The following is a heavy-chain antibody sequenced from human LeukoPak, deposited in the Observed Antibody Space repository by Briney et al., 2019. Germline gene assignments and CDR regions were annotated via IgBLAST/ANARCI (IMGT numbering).Heavy chain of an antibody. Sequence: PGGSLRLSCAASGFAFIGYWMSWVRQAPGKGPEWVAHIKENGNEQYYADSVKGRLTISRDNAKKSLCLQMNSLRVEDTAVYYCARGPGDFDASDIWGQGTMVTVPS. CDR2: IKENGNEQ. J-gene: IGHJ3*02. D-gene: IGHD1-14*01. CDR1: GFAFIGYW. V-gene: IGHV3-7*01. CDR3: ARGPGDFDASDI.